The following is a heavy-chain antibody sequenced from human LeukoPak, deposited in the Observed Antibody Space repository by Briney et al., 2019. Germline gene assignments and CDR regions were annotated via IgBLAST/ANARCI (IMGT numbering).Heavy chain of an antibody. D-gene: IGHD2-15*01. Sequence: GGSLRLSCAACGFTFSSYAMSWVRQAPGKGLEWVSAISSSGGSTYYADSVKGRFTISRDNSKNTLYLQMNSLRAEDTAVYYCAKDQDGDFDYWGQGTLVTVSS. V-gene: IGHV3-23*01. CDR2: ISSSGGST. J-gene: IGHJ4*02. CDR1: GFTFSSYA. CDR3: AKDQDGDFDY.